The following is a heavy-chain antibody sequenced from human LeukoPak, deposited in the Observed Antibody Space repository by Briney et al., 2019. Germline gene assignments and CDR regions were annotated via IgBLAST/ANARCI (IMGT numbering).Heavy chain of an antibody. CDR1: GYTFTSHA. CDR3: AADNPADYYDSSGYYYEVDY. J-gene: IGHJ4*02. V-gene: IGHV1-3*01. D-gene: IGHD3-22*01. CDR2: INGATGNT. Sequence: ASVTVSCKASGYTFTSHALHWVRQAPGESLEWMAWINGATGNTEYSQKFQARVTITRDTSASTAYMELSSLRSEDTAVYYCAADNPADYYDSSGYYYEVDYWGQGTLVTVSS.